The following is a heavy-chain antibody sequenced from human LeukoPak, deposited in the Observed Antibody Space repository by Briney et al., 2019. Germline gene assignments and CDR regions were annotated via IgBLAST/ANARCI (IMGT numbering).Heavy chain of an antibody. CDR1: GFTFSSYS. V-gene: IGHV3-21*01. J-gene: IGHJ5*02. CDR2: ISSGSDYI. D-gene: IGHD1-26*01. CDR3: AREGSYSQKSDH. Sequence: PGGSLRLSWAASGFTFSSYSMIWVRQAPGKGLEWVSSISSGSDYIYYADSVKGRFTISRDNAKNSLYLQMNSLRAEDTAVYFCAREGSYSQKSDHWGQGTQVTVSS.